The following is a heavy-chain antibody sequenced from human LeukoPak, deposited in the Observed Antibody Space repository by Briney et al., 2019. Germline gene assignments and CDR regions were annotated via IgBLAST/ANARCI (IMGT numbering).Heavy chain of an antibody. V-gene: IGHV7-4-1*02. CDR1: GYTFTSYA. J-gene: IGHJ4*02. D-gene: IGHD1-26*01. CDR3: AREEMAVGATRGVDY. Sequence: GASVKVSCKASGYTFTSYAMNWVRQAPGQGLEWMGWINTNTGNPTYAQGFTGRFVFSLDTSVSTAYLQISSLKAEDTAVYYCAREEMAVGATRGVDYWGQGTLVIVSS. CDR2: INTNTGNP.